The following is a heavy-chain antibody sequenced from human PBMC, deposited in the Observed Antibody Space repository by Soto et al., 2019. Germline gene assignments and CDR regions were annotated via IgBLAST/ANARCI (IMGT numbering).Heavy chain of an antibody. CDR2: MSGGGGST. CDR1: GFTFSSYA. CDR3: AKDRSGSSSSDYYYYYGMDV. D-gene: IGHD6-6*01. Sequence: PGGSLSLSCAASGFTFSSYAMSWVRQAPGKGLEWVSFMSGGGGSTYYADSVKGRFTISGDNSKNTLYLQMNSLRAEDTAVYYCAKDRSGSSSSDYYYYYGMDVWGQGTTVTGLL. J-gene: IGHJ6*02. V-gene: IGHV3-23*01.